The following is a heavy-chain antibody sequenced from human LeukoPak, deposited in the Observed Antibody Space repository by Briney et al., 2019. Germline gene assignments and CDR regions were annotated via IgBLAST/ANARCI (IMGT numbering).Heavy chain of an antibody. CDR2: IYPGDSGP. D-gene: IGHD1-26*01. Sequence: GESLKVSCKVSGYSFTSYCIGWVRQMPGKGLEWMGIIYPGDSGPTYSPSFQGQVTISVARSISTAYLQWSSLQASDTAMYYCGMSGDRVPLQDDVFDVWGQGTMVTVST. CDR3: GMSGDRVPLQDDVFDV. CDR1: GYSFTSYC. J-gene: IGHJ3*01. V-gene: IGHV5-51*01.